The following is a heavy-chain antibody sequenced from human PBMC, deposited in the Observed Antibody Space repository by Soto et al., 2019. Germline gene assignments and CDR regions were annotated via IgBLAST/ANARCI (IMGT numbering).Heavy chain of an antibody. V-gene: IGHV3-23*01. J-gene: IGHJ5*02. CDR1: GFSVSDYA. CDR3: TKSPRVATVFRWGLDP. Sequence: GSLRLSCAASGFSVSDYAIAWVRQAPGKGLEWVSALSGSESMRQADSVKGRFTISRDNSKNTVYLQMNTLRVEDTALYYCTKSPRVATVFRWGLDPWGQGTLVTVSS. D-gene: IGHD5-12*01. CDR2: LSGSESM.